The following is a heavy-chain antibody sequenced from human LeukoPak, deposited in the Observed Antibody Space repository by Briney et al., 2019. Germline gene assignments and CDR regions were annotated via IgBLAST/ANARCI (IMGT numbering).Heavy chain of an antibody. CDR2: IYHSGST. V-gene: IGHV4-39*07. D-gene: IGHD4-23*01. J-gene: IGHJ4*02. CDR3: ARTYTAVNYLDY. CDR1: GGSISSGSYY. Sequence: SETLSLTCTVSGGSISSGSYYWSWIRQPAGKGLEWIGSIYHSGSTYYNPSLRSRVTISVDTSKNQFSLKLSSVTAADTAVYYCARTYTAVNYLDYWGQGTLVTVSS.